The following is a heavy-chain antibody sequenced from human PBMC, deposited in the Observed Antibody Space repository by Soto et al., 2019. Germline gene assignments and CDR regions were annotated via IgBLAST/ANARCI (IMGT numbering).Heavy chain of an antibody. CDR3: ARLREAAAGTSPGFDP. CDR2: IYYSGST. D-gene: IGHD6-13*01. CDR1: GGSISRSSYY. Sequence: SETLSRTWTVSGGSISRSSYYGGGIRQPPGKGLEWIGSIYYSGSTYYNPSLKSRVTISVDTSKNQFSLKLSSVTAADTAVYYCARLREAAAGTSPGFDPWGQGTLVTVSS. V-gene: IGHV4-39*01. J-gene: IGHJ5*02.